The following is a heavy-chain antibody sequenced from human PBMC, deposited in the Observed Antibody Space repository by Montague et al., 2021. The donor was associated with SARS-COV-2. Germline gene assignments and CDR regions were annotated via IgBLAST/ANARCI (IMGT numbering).Heavy chain of an antibody. CDR2: TYYRYKWYN. CDR3: TSGREGNYNVMDV. D-gene: IGHD1-1*01. J-gene: IGHJ6*02. Sequence: CAISGDSVSRNSATWNWVRQSPSRPLEWLGRTYYRYKWYNDYAVSVRGRVTINPDTSKNQFSLQLNSVTPEDTAIYYCTSGREGNYNVMDVWGQGTTVTVSS. CDR1: GDSVSRNSAT. V-gene: IGHV6-1*01.